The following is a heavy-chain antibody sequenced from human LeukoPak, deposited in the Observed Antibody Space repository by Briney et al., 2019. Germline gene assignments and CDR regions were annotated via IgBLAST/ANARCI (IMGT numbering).Heavy chain of an antibody. D-gene: IGHD4-17*01. CDR2: IRGDATI. CDR3: ARRRGGYGEGEFDY. Sequence: PGGSLRLSCTVSGFTASSKYMSWVRQAPGKGLEWVSFIRGDATIAYADSVQGRFTISRDDSKNTLYLQMDSLRAEDTAVYYCARRRGGYGEGEFDYWGQGTLVTVSS. J-gene: IGHJ4*02. V-gene: IGHV3-66*04. CDR1: GFTASSKY.